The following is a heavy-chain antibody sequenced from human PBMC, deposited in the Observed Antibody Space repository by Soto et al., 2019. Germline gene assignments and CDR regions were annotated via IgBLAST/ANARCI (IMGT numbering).Heavy chain of an antibody. Sequence: QLQLQESGPGLVKPSETLSLTCTVSGGSISSSSYYWGWIRQPPGKGLEWIGSIYYSGSTYYNPSLNSRITLSVDTSKNPFSLKLSSVTAADTAVYYCSYGVVVTATQAFDIWGQGTMVTVSS. CDR1: GGSISSSSYY. D-gene: IGHD2-15*01. CDR3: SYGVVVTATQAFDI. V-gene: IGHV4-39*01. J-gene: IGHJ3*02. CDR2: IYYSGST.